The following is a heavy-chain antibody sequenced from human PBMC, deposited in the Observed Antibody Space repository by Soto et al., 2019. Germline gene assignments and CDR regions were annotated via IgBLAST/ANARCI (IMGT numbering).Heavy chain of an antibody. J-gene: IGHJ4*02. CDR3: ASQYYYDSSGSQTFDY. CDR1: GGSVSSGGYF. V-gene: IGHV4-30-4*02. D-gene: IGHD3-22*01. Sequence: PSETLSLTCTVSGGSVSSGGYFWSWIRQPPGKGLEWIGHIYNSVSIYGNPSLKSRLTISVDTSKNQFSLKLNSVTAADTAVYYCASQYYYDSSGSQTFDYWGQGTQVTVS. CDR2: IYNSVSI.